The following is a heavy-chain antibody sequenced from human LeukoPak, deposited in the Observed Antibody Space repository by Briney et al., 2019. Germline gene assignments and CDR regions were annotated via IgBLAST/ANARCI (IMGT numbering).Heavy chain of an antibody. J-gene: IGHJ4*02. CDR2: INLNSGGT. CDR1: GYTFTCYY. V-gene: IGHV1-2*02. Sequence: GASVKVSCKASGYTFTCYYMHWVRQAPGQGLEWMGWINLNSGGTNYAQKFQGRVTMTRDTSISTAYMELSRLRSDDTAVYYCAREKVAYGDLTGNFDYWGQGTLVTVSS. CDR3: AREKVAYGDLTGNFDY. D-gene: IGHD4-17*01.